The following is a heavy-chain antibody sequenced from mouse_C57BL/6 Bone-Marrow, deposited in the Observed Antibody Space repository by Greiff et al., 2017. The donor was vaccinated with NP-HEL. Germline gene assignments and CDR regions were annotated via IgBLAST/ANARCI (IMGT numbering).Heavy chain of an antibody. J-gene: IGHJ3*01. Sequence: EVNVVESGGGLVQPKGSLKLSCAASGFSFNTYAMNWVRQAPGKGLEWVARIRSKSNNYSTYYADSVKDRFTISRDDAESMLYLQMDNLKTEDTAMYYCVRLTVGSSSFAYWGQGTLVTVSA. CDR1: GFSFNTYA. D-gene: IGHD1-1*01. V-gene: IGHV10-1*01. CDR2: IRSKSNNYST. CDR3: VRLTVGSSSFAY.